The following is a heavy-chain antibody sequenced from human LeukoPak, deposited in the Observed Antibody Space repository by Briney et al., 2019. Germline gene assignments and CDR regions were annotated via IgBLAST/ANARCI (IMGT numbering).Heavy chain of an antibody. Sequence: SETLSLTCAVSGGSISSSNWWSWVRQPPGKGLEWIGEIYHSGSTNYNPSLKSRVTISVDTSKNQFSLKLSSVTAADTAVYYCARVKGVVAVNWFDPWGQGTLVTVSS. V-gene: IGHV4-4*02. CDR2: IYHSGST. J-gene: IGHJ5*02. D-gene: IGHD2-15*01. CDR1: GGSISSSNW. CDR3: ARVKGVVAVNWFDP.